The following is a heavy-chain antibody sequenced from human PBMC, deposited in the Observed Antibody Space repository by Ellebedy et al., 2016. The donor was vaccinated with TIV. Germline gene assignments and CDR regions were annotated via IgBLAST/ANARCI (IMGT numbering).Heavy chain of an antibody. CDR1: GFTFSDYY. Sequence: GESLKISCAASGFTFSDYYMSWIRQAPGKGLEWVSYISSSSSYTNYADSVKGRFTISRDNAKNSLYLQMNSLRAEDTAVYYCARAGGPFYYYYGMDVWGQGTTVTVSS. V-gene: IGHV3-11*06. CDR2: ISSSSSYT. J-gene: IGHJ6*02. D-gene: IGHD1-26*01. CDR3: ARAGGPFYYYYGMDV.